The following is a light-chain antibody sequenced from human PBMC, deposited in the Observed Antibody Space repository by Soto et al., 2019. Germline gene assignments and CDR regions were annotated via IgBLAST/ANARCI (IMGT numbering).Light chain of an antibody. J-gene: IGKJ4*01. V-gene: IGKV3D-15*01. CDR2: GAS. Sequence: EIVMTESPATLSVSPGERATLSCRASQSVNIYLAWYQQKPGQAPRLLIFGASYRATGIPARFSGSGCGTEFNLTISSLQSEDFAVYFCQQYDARLRLTFGGGTKVDI. CDR3: QQYDARLRLT. CDR1: QSVNIY.